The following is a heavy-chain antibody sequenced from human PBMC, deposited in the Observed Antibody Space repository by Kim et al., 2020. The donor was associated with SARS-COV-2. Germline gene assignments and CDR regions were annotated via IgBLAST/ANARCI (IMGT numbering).Heavy chain of an antibody. V-gene: IGHV3-30*18. CDR1: GFTFSSYG. D-gene: IGHD6-13*01. CDR2: ISYDGSNK. CDR3: AKVGVVAAAGHNWFDP. Sequence: GGSLRLSCAASGFTFSSYGMHWVRQAPGKGLEWVAVISYDGSNKYYADSVKGRFTISRDNSKNTLYLQMNSLRAEDTAVYYCAKVGVVAAAGHNWFDPWGQGTLVTVSP. J-gene: IGHJ5*02.